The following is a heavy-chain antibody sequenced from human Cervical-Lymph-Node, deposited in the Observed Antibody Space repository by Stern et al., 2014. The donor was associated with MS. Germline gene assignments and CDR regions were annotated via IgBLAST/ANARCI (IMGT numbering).Heavy chain of an antibody. CDR2: IYKSGTT. D-gene: IGHD5-12*01. V-gene: IGHV4-4*02. J-gene: IGHJ5*01. CDR1: GGSISNNNW. CDR3: ARVNSGYNWFDY. Sequence: QVQLQESGPGLVKPSGTLSLTCAVSGGSISNNNWWGWVRQTPGMGLEWIGEIYKSGTTNFSPSLKSRVTMSVDKSKNQFSLELKSVTAADTAMYYCARVNSGYNWFDYWGQGTLVTVSS.